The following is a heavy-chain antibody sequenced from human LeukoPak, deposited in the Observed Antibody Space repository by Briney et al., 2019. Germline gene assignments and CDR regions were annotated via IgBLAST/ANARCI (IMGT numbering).Heavy chain of an antibody. CDR2: ISYDGSNK. CDR3: ARVRGYLYYFDY. Sequence: GGSLRLSCAASGFTFSSYAMHWVRQAPGKGLEWVAVISYDGSNKYYADSVKGRFTISRDNSKNTLYLQMNSLRAEDTAVYYCARVRGYLYYFDYWGQGTLVTVSS. CDR1: GFTFSSYA. V-gene: IGHV3-30-3*01. D-gene: IGHD6-13*01. J-gene: IGHJ4*02.